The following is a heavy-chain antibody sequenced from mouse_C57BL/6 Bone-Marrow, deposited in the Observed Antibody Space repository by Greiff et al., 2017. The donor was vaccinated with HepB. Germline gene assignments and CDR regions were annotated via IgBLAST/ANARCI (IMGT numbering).Heavy chain of an antibody. Sequence: EVQRVESGPELVKPGDSVKISCKASGYSFTGYFMNWVMQSHGKSLEWIGRINPYNGDTFYNQKFKGKATLTVDKSSSTAHMELRSLTSEDSAVYYCARAPSITTVVAPHFDYWGQGTTLTVSS. V-gene: IGHV1-20*01. CDR2: INPYNGDT. CDR3: ARAPSITTVVAPHFDY. J-gene: IGHJ2*01. D-gene: IGHD1-1*01. CDR1: GYSFTGYF.